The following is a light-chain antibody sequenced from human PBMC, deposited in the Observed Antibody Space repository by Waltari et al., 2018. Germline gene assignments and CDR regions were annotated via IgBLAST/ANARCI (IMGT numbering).Light chain of an antibody. J-gene: IGKJ1*01. CDR1: QSLEHSDGNTY. CDR2: KVS. CDR3: MQTTRFWT. Sequence: DVVMTQSPLSLPVTLGQPASISCGSRQSLEHSDGNTYLSWFQQRPGQSPRRLIYKVSKWDSGVPDRFSGSGSGTEFTLKISRVEAEDVGVYYCMQTTRFWTFGQGTRVEIK. V-gene: IGKV2-30*02.